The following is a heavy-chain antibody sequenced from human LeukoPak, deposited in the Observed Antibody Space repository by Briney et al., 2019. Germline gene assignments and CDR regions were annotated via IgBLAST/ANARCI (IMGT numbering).Heavy chain of an antibody. V-gene: IGHV2-70*11. CDR1: EFSLSPSGTC. J-gene: IGHJ4*02. CDR3: ARSVIATGPYYFDY. CDR2: IDWDDDK. D-gene: IGHD1-1*01. Sequence: ESGPTLVNPTQTLTLTCTFSEFSLSPSGTCVSWIRQPPGKALEWLARIDWDDDKYYSTSLKTRLTIFKDTSKNQVVLTVTNMDPVDTATYYCARSVIATGPYYFDYWGQGTLVTVSS.